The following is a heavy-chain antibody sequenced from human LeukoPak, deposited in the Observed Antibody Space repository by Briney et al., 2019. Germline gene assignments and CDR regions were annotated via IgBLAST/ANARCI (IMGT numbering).Heavy chain of an antibody. D-gene: IGHD6-19*01. CDR2: IYSGGSA. J-gene: IGHJ4*02. V-gene: IGHV3-66*01. Sequence: GGSLRLSCAASGFTVSSNYMSWVRQAAGKGLEWVSIIYSGGSAYYADSVKGRFTISRDNSKNAVYLQMNSLRAEDTSVYYCTRETSYSSGFDFWGQGALVTVSS. CDR1: GFTVSSNY. CDR3: TRETSYSSGFDF.